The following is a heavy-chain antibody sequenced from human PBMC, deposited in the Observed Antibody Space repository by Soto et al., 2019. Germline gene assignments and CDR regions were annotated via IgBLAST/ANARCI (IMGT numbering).Heavy chain of an antibody. J-gene: IGHJ4*02. Sequence: PSQTLSLTCAISGDSISSNSVAWHWIRQSPSRGLEWLGRIYYRSKWYNDYAVSVKSRITINPDTSRNQFSLQLNSVTPEDTAVYYCARGNHFAFDYWAQGTLVTVSS. CDR3: ARGNHFAFDY. V-gene: IGHV6-1*01. CDR1: GDSISSNSVA. D-gene: IGHD3-3*02. CDR2: IYYRSKWYN.